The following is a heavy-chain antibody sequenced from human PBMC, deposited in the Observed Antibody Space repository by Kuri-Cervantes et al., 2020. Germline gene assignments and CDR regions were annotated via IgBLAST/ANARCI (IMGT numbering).Heavy chain of an antibody. J-gene: IGHJ4*02. Sequence: GESLKISCAASGFTFSSYWMSWVRQAPGKGLEWVSAISGSGGSTYYADSVKGRFTISRNNFKNTLYLQMNSLRAEDTAVYYCARWSGTYYDYWGQGTLVTVSS. CDR2: ISGSGGST. D-gene: IGHD3-3*01. V-gene: IGHV3-23*01. CDR3: ARWSGTYYDY. CDR1: GFTFSSYW.